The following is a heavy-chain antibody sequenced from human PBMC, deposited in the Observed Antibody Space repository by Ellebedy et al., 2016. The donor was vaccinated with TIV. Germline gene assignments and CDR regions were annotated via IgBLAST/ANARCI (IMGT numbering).Heavy chain of an antibody. CDR3: AGRGF. CDR2: IKRDGSEE. CDR1: GFTFSSYY. Sequence: GESLKISXAASGFTFSSYYMNWVRQAPGKGLEWVANIKRDGSEEYYVDAVKGRFTISRDNAKNSLYLQMNSLRAEDTAVYHCAGRGFWGQGTLVTVSS. J-gene: IGHJ4*02. V-gene: IGHV3-7*01.